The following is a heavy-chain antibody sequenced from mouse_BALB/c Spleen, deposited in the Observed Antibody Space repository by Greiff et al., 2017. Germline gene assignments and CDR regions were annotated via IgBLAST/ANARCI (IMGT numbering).Heavy chain of an antibody. J-gene: IGHJ2*01. V-gene: IGHV1-69*02. CDR3: ARRGGY. Sequence: QVQLQQPGAELVKPGASVKLSCKASGYTFTSYWMHWVKQRPGQGLEWIGEIDPSDSYTNYNQKFKGKATLTVDKSSSTAYMQLSSLTSEDSAVYYCARRGGYWGQGTTLTVSS. CDR2: IDPSDSYT. CDR1: GYTFTSYW.